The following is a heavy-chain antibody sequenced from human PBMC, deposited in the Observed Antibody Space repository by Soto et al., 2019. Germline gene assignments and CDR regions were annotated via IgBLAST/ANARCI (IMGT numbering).Heavy chain of an antibody. CDR1: GYTFISYE. CDR3: ARDDRYYGMDV. V-gene: IGHV1-18*01. CDR2: SSPKNSNT. D-gene: IGHD3-22*01. Sequence: SVKVSCQTAGYTFISYETGWVRQAPGQGLEWMGWSSPKNSNTNYAQKFQGRVTMTTDISTNTAYMELRSLRSDDTAVYYGARDDRYYGMDVWGQGTRVTVSS. J-gene: IGHJ6*02.